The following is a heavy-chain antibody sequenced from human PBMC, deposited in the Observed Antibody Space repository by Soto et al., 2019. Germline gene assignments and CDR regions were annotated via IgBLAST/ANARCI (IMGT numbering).Heavy chain of an antibody. V-gene: IGHV5-51*01. CDR1: GDSFTSFW. J-gene: IGHJ4*02. CDR2: IYPRDSET. D-gene: IGHD4-17*01. Sequence: GESLKISCKVSGDSFTSFWIGWARQMPGKGLEWLGVIYPRDSETRYNPSFQGQLTISADKSINTAYLQWSSLRASDTAIYYCVRKQPLDSGAYYNWGQGTLVTVSS. CDR3: VRKQPLDSGAYYN.